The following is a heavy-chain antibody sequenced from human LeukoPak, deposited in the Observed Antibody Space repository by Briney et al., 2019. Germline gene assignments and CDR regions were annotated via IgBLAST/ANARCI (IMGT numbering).Heavy chain of an antibody. CDR2: IYYSGST. CDR3: ARRGFMGGGADPFDY. V-gene: IGHV4-61*02. CDR1: GDSISIGNYC. Sequence: SESLSLACTVSGDSISIGNYCWNWIRRPGGKGLELFERIYYSGSTNYNPSLKSRLTISVDTSKNQFSLKLSSVTAADTAVYYCARRGFMGGGADPFDYWGQGTLVTASS. J-gene: IGHJ4*02. D-gene: IGHD3-16*01.